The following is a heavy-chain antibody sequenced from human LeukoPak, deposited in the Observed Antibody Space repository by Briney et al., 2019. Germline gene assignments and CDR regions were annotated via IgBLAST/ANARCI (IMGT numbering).Heavy chain of an antibody. CDR1: GFTFSSYA. V-gene: IGHV3-23*01. CDR3: AREALYYYGSGSYYN. D-gene: IGHD3-10*01. Sequence: PGGSLRLSCAASGFTFSSYAMSWVRQAPGKGLEWVSAISGSGGNTYYADSVKGRFTISRDNAKNSLYLQMNSLRDEDTAVYYCAREALYYYGSGSYYNWGQGTLVTVSS. CDR2: ISGSGGNT. J-gene: IGHJ4*02.